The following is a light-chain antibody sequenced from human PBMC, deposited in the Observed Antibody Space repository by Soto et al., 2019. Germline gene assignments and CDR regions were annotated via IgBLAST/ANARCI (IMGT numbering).Light chain of an antibody. Sequence: QSALTQPASVSGSPGQSITISCTGTSSDVGGYNYVSWYQQYPGRVPKLLIYKVSNRPSGVSNRFSGSKSGNTASLTISGLQAEDEADYYCQSYDSSHVVFGGGTKLTVL. V-gene: IGLV2-14*01. CDR1: SSDVGGYNY. J-gene: IGLJ2*01. CDR2: KVS. CDR3: QSYDSSHVV.